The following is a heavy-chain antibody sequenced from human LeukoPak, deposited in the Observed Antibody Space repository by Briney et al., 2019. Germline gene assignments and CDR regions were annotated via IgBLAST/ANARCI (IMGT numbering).Heavy chain of an antibody. D-gene: IGHD5-12*01. Sequence: PGGSLRLSCAASGISFNNYGMSWVRQAPGGGLEWVSSISNGGHHTYYADSVRGRFTISRDNSKNTLYLQMDSLRAADTAVYHCAKVISSYSGYDSYWGQGTLVTVSS. CDR2: ISNGGHHT. CDR1: GISFNNYG. V-gene: IGHV3-23*01. J-gene: IGHJ4*02. CDR3: AKVISSYSGYDSY.